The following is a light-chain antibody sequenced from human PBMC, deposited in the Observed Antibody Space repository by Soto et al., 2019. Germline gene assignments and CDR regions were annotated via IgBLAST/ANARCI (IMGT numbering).Light chain of an antibody. CDR1: QSIRSW. CDR3: QQYNSYSRT. CDR2: DAS. J-gene: IGKJ1*01. Sequence: DIQMTQSPSTLSASVGDRITITCRASQSIRSWLAWYQQKPGKAPKVLIYDASTLESGVPPRFSGDGSRTEFTLTISGLQPDDFATYYCQQYNSYSRTFGQGTKV. V-gene: IGKV1-5*01.